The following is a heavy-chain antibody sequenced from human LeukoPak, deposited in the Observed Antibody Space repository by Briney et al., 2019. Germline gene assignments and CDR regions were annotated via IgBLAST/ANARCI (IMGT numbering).Heavy chain of an antibody. V-gene: IGHV3-48*02. CDR1: GFTFSSYS. Sequence: PGGSLRLSCAASGFTFSSYSMIWVRQAPGKGLEWVSYISSSSTIYYADSVKGRFTISRDNAKNSLYLQMNSLRDEDTAVYYCASSDYDSSGTFDYWGQGTLVTVSS. D-gene: IGHD3-22*01. CDR3: ASSDYDSSGTFDY. J-gene: IGHJ4*02. CDR2: ISSSSTI.